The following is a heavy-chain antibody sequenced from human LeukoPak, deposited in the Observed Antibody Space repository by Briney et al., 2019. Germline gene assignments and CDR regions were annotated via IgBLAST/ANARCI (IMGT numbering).Heavy chain of an antibody. Sequence: PGGSLRLSCTASGFTFSSYSMNWVRQAPGEGLEWVSFISTGSTTIYYADSVKGRFTISRDNSKNTLYLQMNSLRAEDTAVYYCAKVGRAVAGQLDYWGQGTLVTVSS. CDR3: AKVGRAVAGQLDY. CDR2: ISTGSTTI. J-gene: IGHJ4*02. CDR1: GFTFSSYS. V-gene: IGHV3-48*01. D-gene: IGHD6-19*01.